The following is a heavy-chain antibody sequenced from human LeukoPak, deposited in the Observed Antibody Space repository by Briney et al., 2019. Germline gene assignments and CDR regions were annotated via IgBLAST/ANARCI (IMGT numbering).Heavy chain of an antibody. J-gene: IGHJ6*03. CDR2: INHSGST. D-gene: IGHD6-13*01. Sequence: SETLSLTCAVSGGSFSGYYWSWIRQPPGKGLEWIGEINHSGSTNYNPYLKSRVTISVDTSKNQFSLKLSSVTAADTAVYYCARGGGYSSSWYTIDYYYYMDVWGKGTTVTVSS. V-gene: IGHV4-34*01. CDR3: ARGGGYSSSWYTIDYYYYMDV. CDR1: GGSFSGYY.